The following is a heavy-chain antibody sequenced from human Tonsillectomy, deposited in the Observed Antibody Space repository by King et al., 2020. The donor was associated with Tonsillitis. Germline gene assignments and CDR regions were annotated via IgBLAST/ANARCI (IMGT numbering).Heavy chain of an antibody. D-gene: IGHD2/OR15-2a*01. CDR2: IHYTGST. V-gene: IGHV4-59*01. Sequence: VQLQESGPGLVKPSETLSLTCTVSGGSISSYYWNWIRQSPGKGLEWIGYIHYTGSTTYNPSLKSRVAISLDTSKNQFSLELNSVTAADTAVYYCAREECNGTHCYPFDPWGQGTLVTVSS. CDR3: AREECNGTHCYPFDP. J-gene: IGHJ5*02. CDR1: GGSISSYY.